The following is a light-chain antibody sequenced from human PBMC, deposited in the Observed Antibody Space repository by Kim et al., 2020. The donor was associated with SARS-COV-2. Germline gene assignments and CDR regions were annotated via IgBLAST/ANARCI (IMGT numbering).Light chain of an antibody. Sequence: PGVSATLSCRASQSVSNNLAWYQHNPGQPPRLLIYGASTRATGVPARFSGSGSGTDFTLTVSSLQSEDFAVYYCHQYNDWPPGDTFGQGTKLEI. J-gene: IGKJ2*01. CDR1: QSVSNN. CDR3: HQYNDWPPGDT. CDR2: GAS. V-gene: IGKV3-15*01.